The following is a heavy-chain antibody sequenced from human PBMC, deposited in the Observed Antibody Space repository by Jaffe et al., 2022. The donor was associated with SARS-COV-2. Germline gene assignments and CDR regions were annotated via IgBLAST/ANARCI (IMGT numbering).Heavy chain of an antibody. J-gene: IGHJ4*02. CDR1: GFIFSNYA. D-gene: IGHD2-21*02. CDR2: ISGSGGKT. CDR3: AGSSCGGDCYSGFDY. V-gene: IGHV3-23*04. Sequence: EVQLVESGGALVQPGGSLRLSCAASGFIFSNYAMNWVRQAPGKGLEWVSSISGSGGKTYYADSVKGRFTISRDSSRNTLYLQMNSLRAEDTAVYYCAGSSCGGDCYSGFDYWGQGTLVTVSS.